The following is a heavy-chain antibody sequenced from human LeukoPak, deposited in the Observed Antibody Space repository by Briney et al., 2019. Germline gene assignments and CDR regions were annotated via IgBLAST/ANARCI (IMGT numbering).Heavy chain of an antibody. D-gene: IGHD4-11*01. CDR3: ARPTGLRFFDY. J-gene: IGHJ4*02. CDR2: IYPGDSDT. V-gene: IGHV5-51*01. CDR1: GYSFTTYW. Sequence: GESLKISCKGSGYSFTTYWVGWVRQMPGKGLEWMGIIYPGDSDTRYSPSFQGQVTISADKFISTAYLQWSSLKASDTAMYYCARPTGLRFFDYWGQGTLVTVSS.